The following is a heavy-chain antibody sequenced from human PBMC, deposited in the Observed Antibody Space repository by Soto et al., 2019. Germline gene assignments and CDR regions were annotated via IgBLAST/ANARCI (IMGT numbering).Heavy chain of an antibody. Sequence: EVQLVESGGGLVKPGGSLRLSCAASGFTFSSYSMNWVRQAPGNGLEWVSSISSSSSYIYYADSVKGRFTISRDNAKNSLYLQMNSLRAEDTAVYYCARDLRGEDYYGMDVWGQGTTVIVSS. CDR1: GFTFSSYS. J-gene: IGHJ6*02. V-gene: IGHV3-21*01. D-gene: IGHD3-10*01. CDR3: ARDLRGEDYYGMDV. CDR2: ISSSSSYI.